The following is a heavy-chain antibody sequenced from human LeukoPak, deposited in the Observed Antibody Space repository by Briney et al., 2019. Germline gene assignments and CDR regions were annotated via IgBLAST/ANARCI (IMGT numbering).Heavy chain of an antibody. CDR3: AKADIQLWFFDY. V-gene: IGHV3-30*02. D-gene: IGHD5-18*01. J-gene: IGHJ4*02. CDR1: GFTFSSYG. CDR2: IWYDGSNK. Sequence: GGSLRLSCAASGFTFSSYGMHWVRQAPGKGLEWVAVIWYDGSNKYYADSVKGRFTISRDNSKNTLYLQMNSLRAEDTAVYYCAKADIQLWFFDYWGQGTLVTVSS.